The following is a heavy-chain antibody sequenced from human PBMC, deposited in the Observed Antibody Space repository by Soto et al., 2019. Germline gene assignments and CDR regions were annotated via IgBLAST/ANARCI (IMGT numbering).Heavy chain of an antibody. CDR1: GDSFSGYY. J-gene: IGHJ5*02. CDR3: ARGARETVGDGYWCDP. Sequence: QVQLQESGPGLVKPSETLSLTCTVSGDSFSGYYWSWVRQPAGKGLEWIGRVYTSGNTDYHPSPKSRVTVSVDTSKNQFSLKLNSVTAADSAVYYCARGARETVGDGYWCDPWGQGTLVTVSS. D-gene: IGHD2-21*02. V-gene: IGHV4-4*07. CDR2: VYTSGNT.